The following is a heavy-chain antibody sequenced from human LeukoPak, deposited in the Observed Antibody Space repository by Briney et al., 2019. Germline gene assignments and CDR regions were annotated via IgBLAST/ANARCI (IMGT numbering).Heavy chain of an antibody. J-gene: IGHJ4*02. Sequence: SETLSLTCTVSGGSISVYYWSWIRQPPGQGLEWIAYIYHSGSANYNPSLKSRVTISIDTSNNQFSLKLSSVTAADTAVYYCAKDRGYSYGISEYWGQGTLVTVSS. CDR2: IYHSGSA. D-gene: IGHD5-18*01. CDR1: GGSISVYY. V-gene: IGHV4-59*12. CDR3: AKDRGYSYGISEY.